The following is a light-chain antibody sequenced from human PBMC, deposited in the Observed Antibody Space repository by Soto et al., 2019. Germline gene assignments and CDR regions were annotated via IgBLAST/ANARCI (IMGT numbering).Light chain of an antibody. CDR3: PQYGSSPRT. V-gene: IGKV3-20*01. J-gene: IGKJ1*01. CDR1: QTVSSIY. CDR2: GVS. Sequence: EIVLTQSPGTLSLSPGERATLSCRASQTVSSIYLAWYQQKPGQAPRLLIYGVSTRANGIPDRFSGSGSGTDFTLTISRLEPEDFAVYYCPQYGSSPRTFGQGTKVELK.